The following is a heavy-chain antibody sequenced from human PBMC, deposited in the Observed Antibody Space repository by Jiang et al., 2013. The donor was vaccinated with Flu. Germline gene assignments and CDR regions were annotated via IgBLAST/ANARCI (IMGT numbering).Heavy chain of an antibody. D-gene: IGHD3-16*02. CDR3: AKGRPQRGWGSYRRDDAFDI. V-gene: IGHV3-23*01. Sequence: VQLLESGGGLVQPGGSLRLSCAASGFTFSSYAMSWVRQAPGKGLEWVSAISGSGGSTYYADSVKGRFTISRDNSKNTLYLQMNSLRAEDTAVYYCAKGRPQRGWGSYRRDDAFDIWGQGTMVTVSS. J-gene: IGHJ3*02. CDR1: GFTFSSYA. CDR2: ISGSGGST.